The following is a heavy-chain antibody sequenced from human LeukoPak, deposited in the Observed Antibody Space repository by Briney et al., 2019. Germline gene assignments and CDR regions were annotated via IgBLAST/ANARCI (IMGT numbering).Heavy chain of an antibody. CDR2: FTRNDETT. V-gene: IGHV3-23*01. D-gene: IGHD2-8*01. CDR3: AKVKVVGYSTFDY. CDR1: GFSFSNWA. Sequence: GGSLRLSCAASGFSFSNWAMSWVRQAPGKGLEWVSGFTRNDETTSYADSVKGRFTISRDNSKNTLYLQMSSLRAEDTTVYYCAKVKVVGYSTFDYWGQGALVTLSS. J-gene: IGHJ4*02.